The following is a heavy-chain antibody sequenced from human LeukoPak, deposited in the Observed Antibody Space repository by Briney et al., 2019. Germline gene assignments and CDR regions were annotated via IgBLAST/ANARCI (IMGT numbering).Heavy chain of an antibody. CDR3: AREGGLQHHFDY. CDR1: GFTFSSYE. V-gene: IGHV4-39*07. D-gene: IGHD4-11*01. J-gene: IGHJ4*02. CDR2: MYYSGST. Sequence: GSLRLSCAASGFTFSSYEMNWVRQPPGKGLEWIGSMYYSGSTYYNPSLKSRVTISVDTSKNQFSLKLSSVTAADTAVYYCAREGGLQHHFDYWGQGTLVTVSS.